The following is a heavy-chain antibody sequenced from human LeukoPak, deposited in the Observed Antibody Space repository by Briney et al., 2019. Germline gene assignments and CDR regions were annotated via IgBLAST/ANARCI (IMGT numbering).Heavy chain of an antibody. Sequence: GGSLRLSCAASGFTFSSYEMNWVRQAPGKGLEWVSYISSSGSTIYYADSVKGRFTISRDNAKNSLYLRMNSLRAEDTAVYYCATAPIAVAGKVDYWGQGTLVTVSS. V-gene: IGHV3-48*03. CDR3: ATAPIAVAGKVDY. J-gene: IGHJ4*02. CDR2: ISSSGSTI. CDR1: GFTFSSYE. D-gene: IGHD6-19*01.